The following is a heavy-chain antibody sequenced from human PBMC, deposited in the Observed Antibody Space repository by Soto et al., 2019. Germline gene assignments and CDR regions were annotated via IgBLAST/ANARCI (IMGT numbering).Heavy chain of an antibody. V-gene: IGHV3-49*03. CDR2: IRSKAYGGTT. CDR3: TRDWAAPEDYDYVWGSYHY. J-gene: IGHJ4*02. D-gene: IGHD3-16*01. Sequence: SLRLSCTASGFTFGDYAMSWFRQAPGKGLEWVGFIRSKAYGGTTEYAASVKGRFTISRDDSKSIAYLQMNSLKTEDTAVYYCTRDWAAPEDYDYVWGSYHYWGQGP. CDR1: GFTFGDYA.